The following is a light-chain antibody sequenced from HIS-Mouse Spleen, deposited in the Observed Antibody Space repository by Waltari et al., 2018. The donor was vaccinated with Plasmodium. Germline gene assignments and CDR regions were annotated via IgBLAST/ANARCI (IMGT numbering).Light chain of an antibody. V-gene: IGLV2-23*01. CDR3: CSYAGSSTWV. J-gene: IGLJ3*02. CDR2: EGS. Sequence: QSALTQPASVSGSPGQSITISCTGTSSYVGSYKLFSWYQQHQGKAPKLMIYEGSKRPSGVSNRFSGSKSGNTASLTISGLQAEDEADYYCCSYAGSSTWVFGGGTKLTVL. CDR1: SSYVGSYKL.